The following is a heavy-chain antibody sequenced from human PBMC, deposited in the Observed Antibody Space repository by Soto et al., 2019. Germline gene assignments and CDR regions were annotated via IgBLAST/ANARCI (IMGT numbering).Heavy chain of an antibody. CDR1: GGSVSSGSYY. CDR2: IYYSGST. CDR3: ASFREEGWFDP. Sequence: SETVSLTCTVSGGSVSSGSYYWSWIRQPPGKGLEWIGYIYYSGSTNYNPSLKSRVTISVDTSKNQFSLKLSSVTAADTAVYYCASFREEGWFDPWGQGTLVTVSS. V-gene: IGHV4-61*01. J-gene: IGHJ5*02.